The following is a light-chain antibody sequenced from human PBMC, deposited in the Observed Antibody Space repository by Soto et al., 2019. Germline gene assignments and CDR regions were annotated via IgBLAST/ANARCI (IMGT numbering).Light chain of an antibody. Sequence: DIQMTQSPSTLSASVGDRVTITCRASQSISSWLAWYQQKPGKAPKLLIYKASSLESGVPSRFSGSGSGTDFTLPISRLQTDDFATYYSQQYNSLYTFCQGTKLEIK. V-gene: IGKV1-5*03. CDR3: QQYNSLYT. CDR2: KAS. CDR1: QSISSW. J-gene: IGKJ2*01.